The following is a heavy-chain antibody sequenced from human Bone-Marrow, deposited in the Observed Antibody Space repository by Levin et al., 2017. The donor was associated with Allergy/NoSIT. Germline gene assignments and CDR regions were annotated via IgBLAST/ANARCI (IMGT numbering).Heavy chain of an antibody. Sequence: GESLKISCRASGYTFTTYPMNWVRQAPGQGLEWVGWINTNTGNPTYAQGFTGRFVFSLDTSVSTAYLQISSLKPEDTAVYFCATPLLSDSISARLANWGQGTLVNVSS. CDR1: GYTFTTYP. D-gene: IGHD6-6*01. CDR3: ATPLLSDSISARLAN. J-gene: IGHJ1*01. CDR2: INTNTGNP. V-gene: IGHV7-4-1*02.